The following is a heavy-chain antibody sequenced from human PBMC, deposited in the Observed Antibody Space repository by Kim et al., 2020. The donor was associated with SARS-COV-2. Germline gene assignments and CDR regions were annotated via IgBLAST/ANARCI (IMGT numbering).Heavy chain of an antibody. D-gene: IGHD1-26*01. CDR1: VFDFIQNS. Sequence: GGSLRLSCVVSVFDFIQNSMNWVRQAPGKGLEWVSSINGAGAHRFYSDSVKGRFIISRDTANNSLYLLMTSLRPDDTAVYFCARGGGSLSYWGQGSLVTVAS. V-gene: IGHV3-21*01. CDR2: INGAGAHR. J-gene: IGHJ4*02. CDR3: ARGGGSLSY.